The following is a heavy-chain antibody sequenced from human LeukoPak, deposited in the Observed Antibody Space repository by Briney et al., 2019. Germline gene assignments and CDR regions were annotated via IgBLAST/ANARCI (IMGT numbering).Heavy chain of an antibody. CDR2: IIPIFGTA. CDR1: GGTFSSYA. Sequence: GASVKVSCKASGGTFSSYAISWVRQAPGQGLEWMGGIIPIFGTANYAQKFQGRVTITTDESTSTAYMELSSLRSEDTAVYYCARGAFIDIVVVPAAPPHYYYMDVWGKGTTVTVSS. J-gene: IGHJ6*03. V-gene: IGHV1-69*05. D-gene: IGHD2-2*01. CDR3: ARGAFIDIVVVPAAPPHYYYMDV.